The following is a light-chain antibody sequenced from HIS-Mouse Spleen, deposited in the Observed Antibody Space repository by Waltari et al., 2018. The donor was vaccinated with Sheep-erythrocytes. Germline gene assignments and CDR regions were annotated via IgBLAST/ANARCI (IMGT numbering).Light chain of an antibody. Sequence: SYELTQPPSVSVSPGQTARITCSGDALPKKYAYWYQQKSGQAPVLVNYEDSKRPSGNPERFSGSSSGTMATLTISGAQVEDEADYYCYSTDSSGNHRVFGTGTKVTVL. CDR1: ALPKKY. J-gene: IGLJ1*01. V-gene: IGLV3-10*01. CDR2: EDS. CDR3: YSTDSSGNHRV.